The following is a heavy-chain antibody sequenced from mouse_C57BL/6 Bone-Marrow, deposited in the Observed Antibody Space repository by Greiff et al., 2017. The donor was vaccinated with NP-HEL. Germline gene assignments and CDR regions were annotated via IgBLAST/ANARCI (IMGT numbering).Heavy chain of an antibody. V-gene: IGHV1-4*01. CDR3: ASGDYGSSYGY. J-gene: IGHJ2*01. Sequence: QVQLKESGAELARPGASVKMSCKASGYTFTSYTMHWVKQRPGQGLEWIGYINPSSGYTKYNQKFKDKATLTADKSSSTAYMQLSSLTSEDSAVYYCASGDYGSSYGYWGQGTTLTVSS. CDR1: GYTFTSYT. CDR2: INPSSGYT. D-gene: IGHD1-1*01.